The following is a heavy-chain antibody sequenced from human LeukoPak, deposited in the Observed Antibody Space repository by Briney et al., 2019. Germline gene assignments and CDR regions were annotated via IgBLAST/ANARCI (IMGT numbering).Heavy chain of an antibody. J-gene: IGHJ4*02. CDR3: AICGGGACHKGYSDH. CDR1: GFTFSSYS. Sequence: GSLRLSCAASGFTFSSYSMNWVRQAPGKGLEWVSSILSSSIYIYYADSLKGRFTLPRDNAKNPLYLQMNSLRADDTAVYYCAICGGGACHKGYSDHWGQGTLVTVSS. D-gene: IGHD2-21*01. CDR2: ILSSSIYI. V-gene: IGHV3-21*01.